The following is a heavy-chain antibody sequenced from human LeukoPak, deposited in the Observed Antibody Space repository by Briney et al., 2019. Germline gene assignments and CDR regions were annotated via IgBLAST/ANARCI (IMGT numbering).Heavy chain of an antibody. Sequence: SETLSLTCTVSGGSISTYYWTWVRQPPGKGLEWIGYIYYSGSTYYNPSLKSRVTISVDTSKNQFSLKLSSVTAADTAVYYCARDNRDYYDSSGYYTLGDWGQGTLVTVSS. D-gene: IGHD3-22*01. CDR3: ARDNRDYYDSSGYYTLGD. J-gene: IGHJ4*02. CDR2: IYYSGST. CDR1: GGSISTYY. V-gene: IGHV4-59*12.